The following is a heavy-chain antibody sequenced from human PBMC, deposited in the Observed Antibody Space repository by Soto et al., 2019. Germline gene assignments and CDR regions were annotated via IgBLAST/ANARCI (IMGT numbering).Heavy chain of an antibody. D-gene: IGHD3-10*01. J-gene: IGHJ4*02. Sequence: SETLSLTCSVSGGSISSGDYYWSWIRQPPGKGLEWIGYIYYSGSTYYNPSLKSRVTISVDTSKNQFSLKLSSVTAADTAVYYCARLKGSYYQKLPFDYWGQGTLVTVSS. CDR1: GGSISSGDYY. V-gene: IGHV4-30-4*01. CDR3: ARLKGSYYQKLPFDY. CDR2: IYYSGST.